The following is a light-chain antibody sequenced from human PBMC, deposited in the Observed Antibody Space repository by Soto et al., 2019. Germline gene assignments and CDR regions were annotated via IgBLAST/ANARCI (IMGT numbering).Light chain of an antibody. J-gene: IGLJ2*01. CDR3: LLYDGGQLGV. CDR2: STN. V-gene: IGLV7-43*01. Sequence: QAVVTQEPSLTVSPGGTVTLTCASSTGAVTSGYYPNWFQQKPGQAPRALIYSTNNRYSWTPARFSGSLLGGKAALTLSGVQAEDEADYDCLLYDGGQLGVFGGGTKVTVL. CDR1: TGAVTSGYY.